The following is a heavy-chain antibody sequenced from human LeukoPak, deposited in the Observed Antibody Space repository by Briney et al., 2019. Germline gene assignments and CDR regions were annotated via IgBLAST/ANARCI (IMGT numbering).Heavy chain of an antibody. D-gene: IGHD6-6*01. CDR1: GYTFTGYY. V-gene: IGHV1-2*02. Sequence: ASVKVSCKASGYTFTGYYMHWVRQAPGQGLEWMGWINPNSGGTNYAQKFQGRVTMTRDTSISTAYMELSRLRSDDTAVYYCARLYSSSSSPADPHLDYWGQGTLVTVSS. CDR3: ARLYSSSSSPADPHLDY. CDR2: INPNSGGT. J-gene: IGHJ4*02.